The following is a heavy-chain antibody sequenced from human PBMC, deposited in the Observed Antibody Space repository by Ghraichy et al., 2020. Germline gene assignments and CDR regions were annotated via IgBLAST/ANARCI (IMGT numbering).Heavy chain of an antibody. Sequence: SETLSLTCAVYGGSFSGYYWSWIRQPPGKGLEWIGEINHSGSTNYNPSLKSRVTISVDTSKNQFSLKLSSVTAADTAVYYCARRGMVRGVIRRNWFDPSGQGTLVTVSS. D-gene: IGHD3-10*01. J-gene: IGHJ5*02. V-gene: IGHV4-34*01. CDR1: GGSFSGYY. CDR3: ARRGMVRGVIRRNWFDP. CDR2: INHSGST.